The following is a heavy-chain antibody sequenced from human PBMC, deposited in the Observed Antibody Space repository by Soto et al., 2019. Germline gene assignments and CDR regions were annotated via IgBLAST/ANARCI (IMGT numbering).Heavy chain of an antibody. CDR3: ASGSPQETYNYNRDV. Sequence: SETLSLTCAVYGGSFSGYYWSWIRQPPGKGLEWIGEINHSGSTNYNPSLKSRVTISVDTSKNQFSLKLSSVTAADTAVYYCASGSPQETYNYNRDVGGKGTTVTVPS. CDR2: INHSGST. J-gene: IGHJ6*03. CDR1: GGSFSGYY. V-gene: IGHV4-34*01.